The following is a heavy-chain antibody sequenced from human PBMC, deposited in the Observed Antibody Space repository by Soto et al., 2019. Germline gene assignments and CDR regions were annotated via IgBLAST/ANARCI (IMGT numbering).Heavy chain of an antibody. V-gene: IGHV4-30-2*01. Sequence: SETLSLTCAVSGGSISSGGYSWSWIRQPPGKGLEWIGYIYHSGSTYYNPSLKSRVTISVDRSKNQFSLKLSSVTAADTAVYYCARENYDILTGTRSYYFEYWGQGTLVTVSS. CDR3: ARENYDILTGTRSYYFEY. J-gene: IGHJ4*02. D-gene: IGHD3-9*01. CDR1: GGSISSGGYS. CDR2: IYHSGST.